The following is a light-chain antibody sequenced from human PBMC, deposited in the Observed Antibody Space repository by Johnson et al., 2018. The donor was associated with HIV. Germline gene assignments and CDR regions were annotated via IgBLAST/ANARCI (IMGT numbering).Light chain of an antibody. CDR1: NTNIGNDS. CDR3: VGWDSSLSGYV. V-gene: IGLV1-51*01. CDR2: DNN. Sequence: QSVFTQPPSVSAAPGQKVTVSCSGSNTNIGNDSVSWYQQLPGKAPRLLIYDNNKRPSGIPDRFSGSKSGTSATLGITGLQTGDEADYYCVGWDSSLSGYVFGTGTTVTVL. J-gene: IGLJ1*01.